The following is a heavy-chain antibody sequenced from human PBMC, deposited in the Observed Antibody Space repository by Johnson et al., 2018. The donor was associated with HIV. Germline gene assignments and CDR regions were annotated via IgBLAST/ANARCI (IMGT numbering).Heavy chain of an antibody. CDR2: ISWNSGSK. D-gene: IGHD1-1*01. J-gene: IGHJ3*02. CDR3: ARDNPYTTAMGMGGAFDI. CDR1: GFTFDDYA. Sequence: VQLVESGGGLVQPGRSLRLSCAASGFTFDDYAMHWVRQAPGKGLEWVSGISWNSGSKGYADSVKGRFTISRDNAKNYLYLQMKSLRADDTALYYCARDNPYTTAMGMGGAFDIWGQGTMVTVSS. V-gene: IGHV3-9*01.